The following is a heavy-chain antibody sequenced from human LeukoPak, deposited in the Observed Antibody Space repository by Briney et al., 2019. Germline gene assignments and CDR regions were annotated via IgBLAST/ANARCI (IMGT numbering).Heavy chain of an antibody. CDR3: ARSVCSGGSCYLFGY. J-gene: IGHJ4*02. CDR1: GGSFSGYY. D-gene: IGHD2-15*01. Sequence: SETLSLTCAVYGGSFSGYYWSWIRQPPGKGLEWIGEINHSGSTNYNPSLKSRVTISVDTSKNQFSLKLSSVTAADTAVYYCARSVCSGGSCYLFGYWGQGTLVTVSS. V-gene: IGHV4-34*01. CDR2: INHSGST.